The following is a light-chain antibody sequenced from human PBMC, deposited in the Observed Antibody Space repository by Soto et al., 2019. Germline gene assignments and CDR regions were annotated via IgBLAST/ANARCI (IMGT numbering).Light chain of an antibody. CDR2: KAS. CDR3: QQYNGT. J-gene: IGKJ1*01. CDR1: QSISNW. V-gene: IGKV1-5*03. Sequence: DIQMTQSPSTLSASVGDRVTITCRASQSISNWLAWYQQKPGKAPKLLIYKASNLESGVPPRFSGSGSGTELTLTISSLQPDDFATYYCQQYNGTFGQGTKVDI.